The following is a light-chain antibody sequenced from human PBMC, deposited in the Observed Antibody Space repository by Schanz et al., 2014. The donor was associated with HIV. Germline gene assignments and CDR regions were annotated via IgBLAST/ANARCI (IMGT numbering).Light chain of an antibody. CDR3: HHYGDSRGT. Sequence: EIVLTQSPATLSLSPGERATLSCRASQSVSSYLAWYQQKPGQAPRLLIYDASNRATGIPARFSGSGSGTDFTLTINRLEPEDFAVYYCHHYGDSRGTFGGGTEVDI. CDR1: QSVSSY. J-gene: IGKJ4*02. V-gene: IGKV3-11*01. CDR2: DAS.